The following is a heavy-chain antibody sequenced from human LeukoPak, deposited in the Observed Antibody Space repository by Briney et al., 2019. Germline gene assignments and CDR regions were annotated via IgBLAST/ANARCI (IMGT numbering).Heavy chain of an antibody. J-gene: IGHJ4*02. V-gene: IGHV3-48*03. Sequence: GGSLRLSCAASGFTFSNYEMNWVRQAPGKGLEWVSYISGGGSTIYYADSVKGRFTIARDNAKNSLFLQMNSLRAEDTAVYYWAYCGGDCSLDYWGQGTLVTVSS. CDR3: AYCGGDCSLDY. D-gene: IGHD2-21*01. CDR1: GFTFSNYE. CDR2: ISGGGSTI.